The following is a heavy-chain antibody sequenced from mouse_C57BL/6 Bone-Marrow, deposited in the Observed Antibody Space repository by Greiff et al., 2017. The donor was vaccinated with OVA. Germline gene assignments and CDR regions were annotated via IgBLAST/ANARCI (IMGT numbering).Heavy chain of an antibody. CDR1: GFSLTSYG. CDR3: AVYYGSSYEGFAY. CDR2: IWGGGST. Sequence: VQLQQSGPGLVAPSQSLSITCTVSGFSLTSYGVDWVRQPPGKGLEWRGVIWGGGSTNYNSALMSRLSISKDNSKSQVFLKMNSLQTDDTAMYYCAVYYGSSYEGFAYWGQGTLVTVSA. D-gene: IGHD1-1*01. V-gene: IGHV2-9*01. J-gene: IGHJ3*01.